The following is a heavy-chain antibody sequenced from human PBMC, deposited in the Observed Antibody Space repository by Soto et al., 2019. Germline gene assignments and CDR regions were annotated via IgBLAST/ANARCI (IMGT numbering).Heavy chain of an antibody. D-gene: IGHD6-25*01. CDR1: GYTFTSYD. CDR2: IIPNFGKT. V-gene: IGHV1-69*13. Sequence: ASVKVSCKASGYTFTSYDINWVRQATGQGLEWMGGIIPNFGKTDYAQKFQGRVTITADESTSTAYMELSSLRSEDTAVYYCARGWQRDSFDYWGQGTLVTVSS. J-gene: IGHJ4*02. CDR3: ARGWQRDSFDY.